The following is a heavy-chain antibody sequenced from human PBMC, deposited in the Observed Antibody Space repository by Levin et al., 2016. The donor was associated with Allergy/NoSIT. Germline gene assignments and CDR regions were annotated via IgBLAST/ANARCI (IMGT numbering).Heavy chain of an antibody. Sequence: GESLKISCAASGFTVSSNYMSWVRQAPGKGLEWVSVIYSGGSTYYADSVKGRFTISRDNSKNTLYLQMNSLRAEDTAVYYCARDAATSYYYGSGSGMDVWGQGTTVTVSS. CDR1: GFTVSSNY. CDR2: IYSGGST. J-gene: IGHJ6*02. CDR3: ARDAATSYYYGSGSGMDV. V-gene: IGHV3-66*01. D-gene: IGHD3-10*01.